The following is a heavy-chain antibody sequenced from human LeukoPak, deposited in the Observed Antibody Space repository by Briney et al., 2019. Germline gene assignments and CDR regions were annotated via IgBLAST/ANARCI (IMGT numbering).Heavy chain of an antibody. CDR2: ISSSSSTI. V-gene: IGHV3-48*04. CDR3: ARDRYFDY. Sequence: PGGSLRLSCAASGFTFSSYSMNWVRQAPGKGLEWVSYISSSSSTIYYADSVKGRFTISRDNAKNSLYLQMSSLRAEDTAVYYCARDRYFDYWGQGTLVTVSS. CDR1: GFTFSSYS. J-gene: IGHJ4*02.